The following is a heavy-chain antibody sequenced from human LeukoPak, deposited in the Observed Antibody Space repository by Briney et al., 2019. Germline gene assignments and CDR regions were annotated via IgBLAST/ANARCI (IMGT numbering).Heavy chain of an antibody. V-gene: IGHV4-34*01. J-gene: IGHJ4*02. CDR1: GGSFSGYY. Sequence: SETLSLTCAVYGGSFSGYYWSWIRQPPGKGLEWIGEINHSGSTNYNPSLKSRVTISVDTSKNQFSLKLSSVTAADTAVYYCARASVLLSADYWGQGILVTVSS. D-gene: IGHD3-10*01. CDR2: INHSGST. CDR3: ARASVLLSADY.